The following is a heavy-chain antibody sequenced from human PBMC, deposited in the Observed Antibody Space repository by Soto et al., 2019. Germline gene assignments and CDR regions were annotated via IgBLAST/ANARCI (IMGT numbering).Heavy chain of an antibody. J-gene: IGHJ4*02. CDR3: ADLSGSYHDGSDY. CDR2: INPSGGST. D-gene: IGHD1-26*01. Sequence: GASVKVSCKASGYTFTSYYMHWVRQAPGQGLEWLGIINPSGGSTSYAQKFQGRVTMTRDTSTSTVYMELSSLRSEDTAVYYCADLSGSYHDGSDYWGQGTLVTVSS. CDR1: GYTFTSYY. V-gene: IGHV1-46*01.